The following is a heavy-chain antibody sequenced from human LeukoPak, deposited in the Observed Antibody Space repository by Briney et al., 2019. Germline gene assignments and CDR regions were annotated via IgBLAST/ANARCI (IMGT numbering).Heavy chain of an antibody. D-gene: IGHD6-13*01. CDR3: ASDFERTWYSSSWSPGHYMDV. CDR1: GGSISSSSYY. J-gene: IGHJ6*03. V-gene: IGHV4-39*07. CDR2: IYYSGST. Sequence: SETLSLTCTVSGGSISSSSYYWGWIRQPPGKGLEWIGSIYYSGSTYYNPSLKSRVTISVDTSKNQFSLKLSSVTAADTAVYYCASDFERTWYSSSWSPGHYMDVWGKGTTVTVSS.